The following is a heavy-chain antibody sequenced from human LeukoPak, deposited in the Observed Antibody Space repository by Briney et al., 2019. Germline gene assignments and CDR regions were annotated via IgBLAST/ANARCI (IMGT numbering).Heavy chain of an antibody. CDR1: GFTFSSYG. V-gene: IGHV3-23*01. J-gene: IGHJ4*02. CDR2: ISGSGGST. D-gene: IGHD4-23*01. Sequence: PGGSLRLSCAASGFTFSSYGMSWVRQAPGKGLEWVSAISGSGGSTYYADSVKGRFTISRDNSKNTLYLQMNSLRAEDTAVYYCAKDDMTTVVSSPFDYWGQGTLVTVSS. CDR3: AKDDMTTVVSSPFDY.